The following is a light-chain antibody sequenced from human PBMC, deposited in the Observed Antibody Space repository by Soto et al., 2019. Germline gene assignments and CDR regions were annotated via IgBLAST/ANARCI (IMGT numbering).Light chain of an antibody. J-gene: IGKJ5*01. CDR1: QDISSS. Sequence: RVTQSPSSVSASVGDRATIXXQTSQDISSSVAWYQQKPGKAPNIXIYDASTLKRGVPSRFSGSGSGTDFTLSINSLQPEDFATYYCQQANSFTSTFGQGTRLEIK. CDR2: DAS. CDR3: QQANSFTST. V-gene: IGKV1D-12*01.